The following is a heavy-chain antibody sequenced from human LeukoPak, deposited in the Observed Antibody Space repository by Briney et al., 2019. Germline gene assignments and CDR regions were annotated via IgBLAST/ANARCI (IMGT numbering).Heavy chain of an antibody. CDR2: MNPNSGNT. J-gene: IGHJ4*02. CDR1: GYTFTSYD. V-gene: IGHV1-8*03. D-gene: IGHD3-9*01. Sequence: ASVKVSCKASGYTFTSYDINWVRQATGQGLEWMGWMNPNSGNTGYAQKFQGRVTITRNTSISTAYMELSSLRSEDTAVYYCARSDYDILTGYYYFDYWGQGTLLTVSS. CDR3: ARSDYDILTGYYYFDY.